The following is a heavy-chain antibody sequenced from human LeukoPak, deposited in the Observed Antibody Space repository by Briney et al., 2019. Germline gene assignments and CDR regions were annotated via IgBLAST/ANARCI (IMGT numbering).Heavy chain of an antibody. CDR3: ARARYGSGNIYFDY. D-gene: IGHD3-10*01. J-gene: IGHJ4*02. CDR2: IYSGGST. V-gene: IGHV3-53*01. Sequence: GTLSLTCAVSGGSISSSNWWSWVRQPPGKGLEWVSVIYSGGSTYYADSVKGRFTISRDNSKNTLYLQMNSLRAEDTAVYYCARARYGSGNIYFDYWGQGTLVTVSS. CDR1: GGSISSSNW.